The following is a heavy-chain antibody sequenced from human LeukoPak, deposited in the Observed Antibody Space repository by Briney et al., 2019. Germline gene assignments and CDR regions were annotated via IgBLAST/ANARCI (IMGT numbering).Heavy chain of an antibody. D-gene: IGHD5-18*01. Sequence: GGSLRLSCAASGFTFSSYAMHWVRQAPGKGLEWVAVISYDGSNKYYADSVKGRFTISRDNAKNSLYLQMNSLRAEDTAVYYCAKEKIKGDTAKDYWGQGTLVTVSS. V-gene: IGHV3-30-3*01. CDR3: AKEKIKGDTAKDY. CDR1: GFTFSSYA. J-gene: IGHJ4*02. CDR2: ISYDGSNK.